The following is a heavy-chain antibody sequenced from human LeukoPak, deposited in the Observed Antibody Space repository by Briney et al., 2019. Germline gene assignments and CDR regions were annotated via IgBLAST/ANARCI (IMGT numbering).Heavy chain of an antibody. CDR2: IYHSGST. V-gene: IGHV4-59*01. CDR1: GGSISSYY. J-gene: IGHJ3*02. Sequence: PSETLPLTCTVSGGSISSYYWSWIRQPPGRGLEWIGNIYHSGSTNYNPSLKSRITISVDTSKNQFSLKLSSVTAADTAVYSCARYCSGVSCYYALDIWGQGTMVTVSS. CDR3: ARYCSGVSCYYALDI. D-gene: IGHD2-15*01.